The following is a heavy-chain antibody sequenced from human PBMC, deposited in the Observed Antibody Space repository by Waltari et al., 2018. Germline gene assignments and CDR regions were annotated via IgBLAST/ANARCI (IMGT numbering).Heavy chain of an antibody. Sequence: EAQLVESAVGLGRCGGDRRSSGAGTGINFGRFEMLWVRQVPVKGLEWVSYIGTSDRSIYYADSVRGRFTISRDNAKNSLYLHMNNLRAEDTAVYYCARVGGYYYYYMDVWGKGTTVTVSS. V-gene: IGHV3-48*03. D-gene: IGHD3-16*01. CDR1: GINFGRFE. CDR3: ARVGGYYYYYMDV. CDR2: IGTSDRSI. J-gene: IGHJ6*03.